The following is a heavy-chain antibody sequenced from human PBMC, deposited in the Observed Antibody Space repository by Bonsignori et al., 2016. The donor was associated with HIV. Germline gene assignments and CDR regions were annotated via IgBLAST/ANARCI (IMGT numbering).Heavy chain of an antibody. Sequence: EVQLVQSGAEVKKPGESLKISCKGSGYSFTSYWIGWVRQMPGKGLEWMGIIHPGDSDTRYSPSFEGQVTMSKSISTAYLQWSSLKASDTAMYYCARRRDTSGYSKGAFDIWAKGQRSPSL. CDR1: GYSFTSYW. J-gene: IGHJ3*02. D-gene: IGHD3-22*01. V-gene: IGHV5-51*03. CDR3: ARRRDTSGYSKGAFDI. CDR2: IHPGDSDT.